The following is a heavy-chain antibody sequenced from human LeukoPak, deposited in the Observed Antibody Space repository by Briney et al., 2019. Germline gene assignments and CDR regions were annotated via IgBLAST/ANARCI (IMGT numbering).Heavy chain of an antibody. V-gene: IGHV3-23*01. CDR3: TRGGNYYDTSGSNWFDP. CDR1: GFTFRNYA. D-gene: IGHD3-22*01. CDR2: ISVSGGIT. J-gene: IGHJ5*02. Sequence: GGSLRLSCAASGFTFRNYAMGWVRQAPGKGLEWVSSISVSGGITYYADSVKGRFPTSRDKSKSTLFLQMNSLRAEDTAVYYCTRGGNYYDTSGSNWFDPWGQGSLVTVSS.